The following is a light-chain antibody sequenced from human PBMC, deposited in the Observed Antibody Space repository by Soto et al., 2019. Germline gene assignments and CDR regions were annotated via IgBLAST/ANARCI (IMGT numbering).Light chain of an antibody. CDR3: QQYASTPIT. J-gene: IGKJ5*01. V-gene: IGKV3-20*01. CDR1: QSVSSSY. Sequence: EIVLTHSPGTLSFSPGERATLSFSSSQSVSSSYLAWYQQKPGQAPRLLIYGASSRATGIPDRFSGSGSGTDFTLTISRLEPEDFAVYYCQQYASTPITFGQGTRLEIK. CDR2: GAS.